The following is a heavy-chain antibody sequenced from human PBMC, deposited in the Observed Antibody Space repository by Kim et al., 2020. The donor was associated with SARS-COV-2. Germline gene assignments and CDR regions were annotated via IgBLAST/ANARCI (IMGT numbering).Heavy chain of an antibody. J-gene: IGHJ4*02. D-gene: IGHD3-22*01. Sequence: KNSADSVKGRLTISRDNSKNTLYLQRNSLRAEDTAVYYCARGSGGYYYFDYWGQGTLVTVSS. CDR3: ARGSGGYYYFDY. V-gene: IGHV3-30*01. CDR2: K.